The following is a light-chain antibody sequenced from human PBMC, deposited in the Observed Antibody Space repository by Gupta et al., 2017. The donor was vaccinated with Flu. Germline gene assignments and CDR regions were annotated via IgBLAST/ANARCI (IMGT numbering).Light chain of an antibody. J-gene: IGKJ5*01. CDR1: QSISSN. CDR2: GAS. CDR3: QQYDDWPPIT. Sequence: EIVITQSPDTLSVSPGERATLSCRASQSISSNLAWYQHKPGLAPRLLIFGASTRATGIADRFSGSGSGTEFTLTISSLESEDFAVYYCQQYDDWPPITFGQGTRLEIK. V-gene: IGKV3-15*01.